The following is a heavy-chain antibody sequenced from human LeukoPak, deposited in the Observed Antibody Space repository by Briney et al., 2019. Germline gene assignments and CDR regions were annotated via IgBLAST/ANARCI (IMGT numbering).Heavy chain of an antibody. J-gene: IGHJ4*02. CDR1: GFTFSSYN. Sequence: GGSLRLSCAASGFTFSSYNMNWVRQAPGKGLEWVSYISDSSTTIYYADSVKGRFTISRDNAKNSLYLQMNSLRAEDTAVYYCAREQVIINSPLGYWGQGTLITVSS. D-gene: IGHD2/OR15-2a*01. CDR2: ISDSSTTI. V-gene: IGHV3-48*01. CDR3: AREQVIINSPLGY.